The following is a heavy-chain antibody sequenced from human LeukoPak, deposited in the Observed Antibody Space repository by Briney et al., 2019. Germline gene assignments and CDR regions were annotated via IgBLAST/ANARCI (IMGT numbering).Heavy chain of an antibody. J-gene: IGHJ6*04. D-gene: IGHD1-14*01. CDR3: ARDSTGASV. CDR2: VYSGGDT. CDR1: GFSVSNNY. Sequence: GGSLRLSCAASGFSVSNNYVSWVRQAPGKGLEWISAVYSGGDTYYVESVRGRFTISRDNSKNTIHLQMNGLTPEDTAMYYCARDSTGASVWGKGTTVTVSS. V-gene: IGHV3-53*01.